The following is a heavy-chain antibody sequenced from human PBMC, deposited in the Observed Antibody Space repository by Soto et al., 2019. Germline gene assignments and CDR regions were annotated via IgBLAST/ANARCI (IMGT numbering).Heavy chain of an antibody. CDR1: GGSISNSSYY. D-gene: IGHD3-3*01. CDR2: SYYGGTT. V-gene: IGHV4-39*01. J-gene: IGHJ4*01. CDR3: AKHRMTIFGLVTHFFDY. Sequence: QLQLQESGPGLVRPSETLSLTCTVSGGSISNSSYYWGWIRQPPGEGLEWIGSSYYGGTTYYNPSLKRGVTTSVDTSKNRFSLRLGSVTAADTAVYYCAKHRMTIFGLVTHFFDYLGQGTLVTVSS.